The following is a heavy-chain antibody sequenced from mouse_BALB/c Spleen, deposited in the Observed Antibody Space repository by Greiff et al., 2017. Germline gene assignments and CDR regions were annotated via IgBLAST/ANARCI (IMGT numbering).Heavy chain of an antibody. D-gene: IGHD2-4*01. J-gene: IGHJ4*01. CDR3: ARIYYDYDEGHYYAMDY. Sequence: VKVVESGPGLVAPSQSLSITCTVSGFSLTSYGVHWVRQPPGKGLEWLGVIWAGGSTNYNSALMSRLSISKDNSKSQVFLKMNSLQTDDTAMYYCARIYYDYDEGHYYAMDYWGQGTSVTVSS. V-gene: IGHV2-9*02. CDR2: IWAGGST. CDR1: GFSLTSYG.